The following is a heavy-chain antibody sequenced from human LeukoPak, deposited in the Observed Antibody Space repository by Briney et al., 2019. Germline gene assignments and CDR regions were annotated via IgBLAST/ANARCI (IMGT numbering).Heavy chain of an antibody. D-gene: IGHD4-17*01. CDR3: ARETPRSVTHLGGLFDY. CDR1: GYTFTSQY. V-gene: IGHV1-46*01. CDR2: INPSRGTT. J-gene: IGHJ4*02. Sequence: ASVKVSCKASGYTFTSQYMHWVRQAPGQGLEWMGLINPSRGTTVYAQKFQGRVTMTRDTSTSTVYMELSSLTSDDTAVYYCARETPRSVTHLGGLFDYWGQGTLVTVSS.